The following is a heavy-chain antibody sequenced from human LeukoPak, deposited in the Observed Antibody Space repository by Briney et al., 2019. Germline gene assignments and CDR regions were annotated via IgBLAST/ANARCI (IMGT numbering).Heavy chain of an antibody. CDR3: ARCRTRRGVGRDCYYYMDV. D-gene: IGHD1-14*01. V-gene: IGHV4-34*01. J-gene: IGHJ6*03. CDR1: GGSSSGYY. CDR2: INVSGAP. Sequence: ASETLSLTCAVYGGSSSGYYWSWIWIRPPPGMGLEWIGEINVSGAPTYNPSLKRRVTISAHTSKNQFSLKPTSVTAADTAVYYAARCRTRRGVGRDCYYYMDVWGKGTTVIVSS.